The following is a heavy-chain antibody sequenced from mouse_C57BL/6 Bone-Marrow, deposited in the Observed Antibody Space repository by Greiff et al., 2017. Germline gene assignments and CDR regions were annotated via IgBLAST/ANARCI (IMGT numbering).Heavy chain of an antibody. V-gene: IGHV14-3*01. J-gene: IGHJ3*01. CDR3: ARVYDSFY. CDR1: GFNFKNSY. D-gene: IGHD2-3*01. CDR2: IDPANGNT. Sequence: VHLKQSVAELVRPGASVKLSCTASGFNFKNSYMHWVKQRPEKGLEWIGRIDPANGNTNYAPKFQGKATLTADKSSNTAYLQLSRLTSEDTAVECGARVYDSFYWGQGNVVTVSA.